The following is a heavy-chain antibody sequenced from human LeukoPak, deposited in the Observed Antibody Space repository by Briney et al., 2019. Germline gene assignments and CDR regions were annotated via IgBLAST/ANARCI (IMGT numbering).Heavy chain of an antibody. V-gene: IGHV1-24*01. CDR1: GYTLTELS. Sequence: ASVKVSCKVSGYTLTELSMHWVRQAPGKGLEWMGGFDPEDGETIYAQKFQGRVTMTEDTSTDTAYMELSSLRSEDTAVYYCATAPYYYDSSGYNDFAYWGQGTLVTVSS. J-gene: IGHJ4*02. CDR3: ATAPYYYDSSGYNDFAY. D-gene: IGHD3-22*01. CDR2: FDPEDGET.